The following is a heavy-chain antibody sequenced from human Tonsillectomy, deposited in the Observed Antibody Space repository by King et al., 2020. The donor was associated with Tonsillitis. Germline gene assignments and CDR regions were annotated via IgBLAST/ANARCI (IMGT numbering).Heavy chain of an antibody. CDR1: GYTFTSYG. Sequence: QLVQSGAEVKKPGASVKVSCKASGYTFTSYGISWVRQAPGQGLEWMGWISAYNGNTNYAQKIQGRVTMTTDTSTSTAYMELRSLRSDDTAVYYCARYDPVVVVAAIWDDYWGQGTLVTVSS. V-gene: IGHV1-18*01. CDR2: ISAYNGNT. J-gene: IGHJ4*02. D-gene: IGHD2-15*01. CDR3: ARYDPVVVVAAIWDDY.